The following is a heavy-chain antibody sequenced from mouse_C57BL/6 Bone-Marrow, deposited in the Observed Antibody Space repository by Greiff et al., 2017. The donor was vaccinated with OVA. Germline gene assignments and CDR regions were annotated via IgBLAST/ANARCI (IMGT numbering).Heavy chain of an antibody. D-gene: IGHD3-2*02. CDR1: GYTFTSYW. J-gene: IGHJ2*01. Sequence: QVHVKQPGAELVMPGASVKLSCKASGYTFTSYWMHWVKQRPGQGLEWIGEIDPSDSYTNYNQKFKGKSTLTVDKSSSTAYMQLSSLTSEDSAVYYCARGTAQAIYYFDYWGQGTTLTVSS. CDR3: ARGTAQAIYYFDY. V-gene: IGHV1-69*01. CDR2: IDPSDSYT.